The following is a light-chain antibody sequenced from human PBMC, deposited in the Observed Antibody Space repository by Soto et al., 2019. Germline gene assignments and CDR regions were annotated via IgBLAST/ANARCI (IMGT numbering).Light chain of an antibody. V-gene: IGLV1-44*01. CDR2: SNN. J-gene: IGLJ3*02. CDR3: AAWDDSLNGWV. CDR1: SSNIGSNT. Sequence: QSVLTQPPSASGTPGQRVTISCSGSSSNIGSNTVNWYQQLPVTAPKLLIYSNNQRPSGVPDRFSGSRSCTSASLAISGLQSEDEADYYCAAWDDSLNGWVFGGGTKLTVL.